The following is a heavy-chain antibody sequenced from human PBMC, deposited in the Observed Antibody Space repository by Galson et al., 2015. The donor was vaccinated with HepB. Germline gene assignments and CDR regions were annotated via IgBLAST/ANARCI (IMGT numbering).Heavy chain of an antibody. V-gene: IGHV3-23*01. CDR2: IKDGDHDT. CDR1: GFIFSNYA. J-gene: IGHJ6*02. D-gene: IGHD5/OR15-5a*01. Sequence: SLRLSCAASGFIFSNYAMTWVRQAPGKGLEWVSSIKDGDHDTYYADPVKGRFTISRDNSQNTLFLQMNSLGAEDTAVYYCANQASVYIRSRLDIWGQGTTVTVSS. CDR3: ANQASVYIRSRLDI.